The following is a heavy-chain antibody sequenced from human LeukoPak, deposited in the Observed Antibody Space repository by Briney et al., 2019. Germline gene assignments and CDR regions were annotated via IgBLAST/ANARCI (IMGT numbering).Heavy chain of an antibody. J-gene: IGHJ6*02. CDR3: ARSIKAAGTNYYYGMDV. D-gene: IGHD6-13*01. CDR2: IIPILGIA. Sequence: ASVKVSCKASGGTFSSYAISWVRQAPGQGLEWMGRIIPILGIANYAQKFQGRVTITADKSTSTAYMELSSLRSEDTAVYYCARSIKAAGTNYYYGMDVWGQGTTVTVSS. CDR1: GGTFSSYA. V-gene: IGHV1-69*04.